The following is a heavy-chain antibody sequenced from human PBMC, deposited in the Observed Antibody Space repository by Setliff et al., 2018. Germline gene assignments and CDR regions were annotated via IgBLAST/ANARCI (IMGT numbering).Heavy chain of an antibody. D-gene: IGHD3-10*01. CDR3: ARDMYITGWYLGN. CDR2: IGDSDN. J-gene: IGHJ4*02. CDR1: GFTFSSYS. V-gene: IGHV3-21*01. Sequence: GGSLRLSCAASGFTFSSYSMNWVRQAPGKGLEWVSSIGDSDNYYADSVKGRFTISRDNAKNSVYLQMNSLRAEDTAVYYCARDMYITGWYLGNWGQGTLVTVSS.